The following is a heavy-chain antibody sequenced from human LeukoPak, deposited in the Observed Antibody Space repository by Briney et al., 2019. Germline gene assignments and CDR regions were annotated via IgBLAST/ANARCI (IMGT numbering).Heavy chain of an antibody. Sequence: GGSLRLSCAASGFTFSSYAMHWVRQAPGKGLEYVSGISSNGGSTYYANSVKGRFTISRDNSKNTLYLLMGSLRAEDMAVYYCATPITGGPSLGYWGQGTLVTVSS. CDR1: GFTFSSYA. CDR2: ISSNGGST. V-gene: IGHV3-64*01. J-gene: IGHJ4*02. CDR3: ATPITGGPSLGY. D-gene: IGHD1-20*01.